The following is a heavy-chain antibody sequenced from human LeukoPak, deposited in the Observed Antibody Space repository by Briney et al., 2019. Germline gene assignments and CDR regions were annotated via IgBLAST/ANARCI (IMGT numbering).Heavy chain of an antibody. V-gene: IGHV5-51*01. D-gene: IGHD6-6*01. CDR3: ERRSSSYRVGADY. J-gene: IGHJ4*02. CDR2: IYPGDSDT. Sequence: GESLKISCKGSGYSFTSYWIGWVRQMPGKGLEWMGIIYPGDSDTRYSPYFQGQVTISADKSISTAYLQWNSLKASDTAMSSCERRSSSYRVGADYWGQGTMVTVSS. CDR1: GYSFTSYW.